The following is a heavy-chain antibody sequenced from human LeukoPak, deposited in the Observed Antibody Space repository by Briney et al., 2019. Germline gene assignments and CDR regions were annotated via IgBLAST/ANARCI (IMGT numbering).Heavy chain of an antibody. CDR3: ARVGMATTYYFDY. Sequence: ASVKVSCKASGYTFTSYYMHWVRQAPGQGLEWMGIINPSGGGTSYAQKFQGRVTMTRDMSTSTVYMELSSLRSEDTAVYYCARVGMATTYYFDYWGQGTLVTVSS. J-gene: IGHJ4*02. V-gene: IGHV1-46*01. CDR1: GYTFTSYY. D-gene: IGHD5-24*01. CDR2: INPSGGGT.